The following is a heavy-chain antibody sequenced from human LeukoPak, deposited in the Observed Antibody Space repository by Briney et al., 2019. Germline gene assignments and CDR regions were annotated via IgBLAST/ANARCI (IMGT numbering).Heavy chain of an antibody. CDR1: GGSFSGYY. CDR2: INHSGST. V-gene: IGHV4-34*01. CDR3: ARKVATKNGGLGFYGMDV. Sequence: SETLSLTCAVYGGSFSGYYWSWIRQPPGKGLEWIGEINHSGSTNYNPYLKSRVTISVDTSKNQFSLKLSSVTAADTAVYYCARKVATKNGGLGFYGMDVWGQGTTVTVSS. D-gene: IGHD5-12*01. J-gene: IGHJ6*02.